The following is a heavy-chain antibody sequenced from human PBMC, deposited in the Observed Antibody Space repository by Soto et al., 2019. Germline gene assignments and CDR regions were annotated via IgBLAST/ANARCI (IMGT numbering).Heavy chain of an antibody. CDR2: ISAYNGNT. CDR1: GYTFTSYG. Sequence: QVQLVPSGAEVKKPGASVKVSCKASGYTFTSYGISWVRQAPGQGLEWMGWISAYNGNTNNEQKLQGRVTMNTDTSTSTVYMELRSLRSNDTTVYYCAKDKYDDYVDHLCAQHWGQGTLVTVS. V-gene: IGHV1-18*01. D-gene: IGHD4-17*01. CDR3: AKDKYDDYVDHLCAQH. J-gene: IGHJ1*01.